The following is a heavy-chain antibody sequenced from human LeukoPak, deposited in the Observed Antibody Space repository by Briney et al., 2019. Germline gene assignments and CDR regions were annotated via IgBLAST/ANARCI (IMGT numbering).Heavy chain of an antibody. CDR2: IDEDGSTT. Sequence: GGSLRLSCAASGFTFNKYWFHWVRQAPGKGPVWVSRIDEDGSTTNYADAVRGRFAISRDNAKSTLYLLMNSLRPEDTAVYYCARDVSGKDDLWGQGTLVTVSS. CDR1: GFTFNKYW. D-gene: IGHD1-26*01. J-gene: IGHJ5*02. V-gene: IGHV3-74*01. CDR3: ARDVSGKDDL.